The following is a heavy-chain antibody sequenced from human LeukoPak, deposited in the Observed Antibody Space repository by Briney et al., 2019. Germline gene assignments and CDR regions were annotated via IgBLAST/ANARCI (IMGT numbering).Heavy chain of an antibody. CDR1: GFTLSYSW. D-gene: IGHD2-8*01. J-gene: IGHJ4*02. V-gene: IGHV3-7*01. CDR2: IKGDGSEK. Sequence: GGSLRLSCAASGFTLSYSWMSWVRQAPGKGLEWVANIKGDGSEKYYVDSVKGRFTISRDGAENSLYLQMNSLRAEDTAVYYCARGMVPDYWGQGTLVTVSS. CDR3: ARGMVPDY.